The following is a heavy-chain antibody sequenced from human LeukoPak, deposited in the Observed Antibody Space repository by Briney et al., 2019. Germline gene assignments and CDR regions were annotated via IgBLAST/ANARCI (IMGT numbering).Heavy chain of an antibody. Sequence: SVTLSLTCTVSLYSIMRTFYWGWIRPSPRKGLEWIGNVYHSGSTYSNPSLRSRLTISVDTSQNQFSLKLSSVTAADTAVYYCARVSDDENGGHSGAIYFESWGEGTLVTVSS. D-gene: IGHD4-23*01. V-gene: IGHV4-38-2*02. CDR1: LYSIMRTFY. CDR2: VYHSGST. J-gene: IGHJ4*02. CDR3: ARVSDDENGGHSGAIYFES.